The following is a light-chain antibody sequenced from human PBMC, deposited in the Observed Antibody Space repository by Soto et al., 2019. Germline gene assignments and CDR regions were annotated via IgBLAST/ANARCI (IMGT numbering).Light chain of an antibody. J-gene: IGKJ1*01. CDR3: QQYGSSQT. CDR1: QSVRSSH. CDR2: GAS. V-gene: IGKV3-20*01. Sequence: EIVLTQSPGTLSLSPGERATLSCRTSQSVRSSHLAWYQQKPGQAPRLLIYGASSRATGIPDRFSGSGSGTDFTLTITTLEPEDFAVYYCQQYGSSQTFGQGTKVDIK.